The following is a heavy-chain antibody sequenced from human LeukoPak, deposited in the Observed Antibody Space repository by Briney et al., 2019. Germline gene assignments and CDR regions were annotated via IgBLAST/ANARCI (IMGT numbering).Heavy chain of an antibody. D-gene: IGHD3-10*01. CDR3: AKDRYYASGSSYGNAFDI. J-gene: IGHJ3*02. V-gene: IGHV3-23*01. Sequence: GGSLRLSCAACGFTFSSYALSWVRQAPGKGLEWVSAISGGWGSTYYADSVKGRFTISRDNSKNTLYLQMNSLRAEDTAVYYCAKDRYYASGSSYGNAFDIWGQGTMVTVSS. CDR2: ISGGWGST. CDR1: GFTFSSYA.